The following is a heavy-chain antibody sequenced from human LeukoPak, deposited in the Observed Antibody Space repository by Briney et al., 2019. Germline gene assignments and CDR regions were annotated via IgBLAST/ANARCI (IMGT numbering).Heavy chain of an antibody. V-gene: IGHV4-59*01. J-gene: IGHJ4*02. D-gene: IGHD6-13*01. CDR2: IYYSGST. Sequence: SETLSLTCTVSGGSISSYYWSWIRQPPGKGLEWIGYIYYSGSTNYNPSLKSRVTISVDTSKNQFSLKLSSVTAAGTAVYYCASLNSSSWFHVSPYFDYWGQGTLVTVSS. CDR1: GGSISSYY. CDR3: ASLNSSSWFHVSPYFDY.